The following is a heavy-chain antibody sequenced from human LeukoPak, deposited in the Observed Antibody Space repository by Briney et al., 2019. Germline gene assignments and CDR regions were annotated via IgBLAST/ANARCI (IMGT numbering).Heavy chain of an antibody. J-gene: IGHJ3*02. V-gene: IGHV3-23*01. CDR3: AKFPRHPSDAFDI. Sequence: GGSLRLSCAASGFTFSSHSMNWVRKAPGKGLEWVSAISGSGGSTYYADSVKGRFTISRDNSKNTLYLQMNSLRAEDTAVYYCAKFPRHPSDAFDIWGQGTMVTVSS. CDR2: ISGSGGST. CDR1: GFTFSSHS.